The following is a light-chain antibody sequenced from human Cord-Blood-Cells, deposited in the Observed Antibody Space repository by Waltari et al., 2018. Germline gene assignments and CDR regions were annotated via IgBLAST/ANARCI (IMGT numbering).Light chain of an antibody. V-gene: IGKV2-28*01. CDR2: LGS. Sequence: DIVMTLSPLSRLVTPGEPASIYGRSRHSLLHSNGYNSLDWYLQKPGQSPQLLIYLGSNRASGVPDRFSGSGSGTDFTLKISRVEAEDVGVYYCMQALQTPYTFGQGTKLEIK. CDR3: MQALQTPYT. CDR1: HSLLHSNGYNS. J-gene: IGKJ2*01.